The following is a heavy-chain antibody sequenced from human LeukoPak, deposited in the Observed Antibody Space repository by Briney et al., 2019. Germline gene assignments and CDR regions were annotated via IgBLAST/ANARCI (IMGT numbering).Heavy chain of an antibody. Sequence: GGSLRLSCAASGFTVSSNYMSWVRQAPGKGLEWVSVIYSGGSTYYADSVKGRFTISRDNSKNTLYLQMNSLRAEDTAVYYCARDYYDSSGYPGKPYYFDYWGQGTLVTVSS. D-gene: IGHD3-22*01. V-gene: IGHV3-66*01. CDR3: ARDYYDSSGYPGKPYYFDY. CDR1: GFTVSSNY. CDR2: IYSGGST. J-gene: IGHJ4*02.